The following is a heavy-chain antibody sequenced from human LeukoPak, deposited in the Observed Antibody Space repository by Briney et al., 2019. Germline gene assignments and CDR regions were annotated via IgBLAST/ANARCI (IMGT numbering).Heavy chain of an antibody. CDR1: GGSFSGYY. Sequence: SSETLSLTCAVYGGSFSGYYWSWIRQPPGKGLEWIGEINHSGSTNYNPSLKSRVTISVDTSKNQFSLKLSSVTAADTAVYYCAGDYYDSSGHDNWGQGTLVTVSS. CDR2: INHSGST. D-gene: IGHD3-22*01. CDR3: AGDYYDSSGHDN. V-gene: IGHV4-34*01. J-gene: IGHJ4*02.